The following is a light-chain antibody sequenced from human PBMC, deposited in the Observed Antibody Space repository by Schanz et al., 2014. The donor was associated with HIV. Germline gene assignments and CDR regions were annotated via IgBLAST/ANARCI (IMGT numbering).Light chain of an antibody. Sequence: EIVLTQSPGSLSLSPGERATLSCRASQSVSSSYLAWYQQKPGQAPRLLIYGTSSRATGIPARFSGSGSGTDFTLTISRLEPEDSAVYYCQQHSNWPPEYTFGQGTKLEIK. CDR2: GTS. V-gene: IGKV3D-20*02. J-gene: IGKJ2*01. CDR3: QQHSNWPPEYT. CDR1: QSVSSSY.